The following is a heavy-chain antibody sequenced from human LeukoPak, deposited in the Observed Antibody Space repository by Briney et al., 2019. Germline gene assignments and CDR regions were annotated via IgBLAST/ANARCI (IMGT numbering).Heavy chain of an antibody. V-gene: IGHV3-7*05. Sequence: GGSLRLACAASGFTFSNYWMSWVRQAPGKGLEWVANIKEDGSEKYFVDSVKGRFTISRDNAKNSLYLQMNSLRAEDTAMYYCASGGSYSYFWCQGTVVTVSA. D-gene: IGHD1-26*01. J-gene: IGHJ4*02. CDR1: GFTFSNYW. CDR3: ASGGSYSYF. CDR2: IKEDGSEK.